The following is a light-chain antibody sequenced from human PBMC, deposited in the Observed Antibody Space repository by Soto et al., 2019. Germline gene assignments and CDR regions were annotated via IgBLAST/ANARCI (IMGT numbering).Light chain of an antibody. V-gene: IGKV3-15*01. Sequence: ETVMTQSPVTLCVSPGDTAKLSCRASQRVSSHLAWYQQKPGQAPRLLIYAASTRATGIPVRFSGRGAETEFTLTIRSLQSEDFALYYCHQYNNWPWTFGQGTKVDIK. CDR2: AAS. CDR3: HQYNNWPWT. J-gene: IGKJ1*01. CDR1: QRVSSH.